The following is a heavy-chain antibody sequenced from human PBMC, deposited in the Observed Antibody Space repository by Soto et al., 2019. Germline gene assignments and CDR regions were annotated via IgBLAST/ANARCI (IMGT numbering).Heavy chain of an antibody. D-gene: IGHD3-3*01. CDR1: GGSISSGGYY. CDR3: ARDGLRFLEWPIVDYYGMDV. CDR2: IYYSGST. J-gene: IGHJ6*02. V-gene: IGHV4-31*03. Sequence: SETLSLTCTVSGGSISSGGYYWSWIRQHPGKGLEWIGYIYYSGSTYYNPSLKSRVTISVDTSKNQFSLKLSSVTAADTAVYYCARDGLRFLEWPIVDYYGMDVWGQGTTVTVSS.